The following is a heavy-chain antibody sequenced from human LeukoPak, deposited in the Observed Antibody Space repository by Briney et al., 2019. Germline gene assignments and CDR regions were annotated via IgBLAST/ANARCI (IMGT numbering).Heavy chain of an antibody. Sequence: ASVKVSCKASGYTFTSYAMNWVRQAPGQGLEWMGWINTNTGNPTYAQGSTGRFVFSLDTSVSTAYLQISSLKAEDTAVYYCARVGSSGWYPLYYYYYGMDVWGQGTTVTVSS. D-gene: IGHD6-19*01. CDR2: INTNTGNP. V-gene: IGHV7-4-1*02. CDR3: ARVGSSGWYPLYYYYYGMDV. J-gene: IGHJ6*02. CDR1: GYTFTSYA.